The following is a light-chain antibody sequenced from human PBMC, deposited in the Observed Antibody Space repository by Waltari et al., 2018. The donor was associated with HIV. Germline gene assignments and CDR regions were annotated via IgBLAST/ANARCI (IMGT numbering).Light chain of an antibody. J-gene: IGLJ3*02. CDR2: MNS. CDR3: AAWDDSLSGWV. V-gene: IGLV1-47*01. Sequence: QSALTQPPSTSGTPGKTVTIPCSGRSSNIGDNYVSCNQQLPGTPPKLLIYMNSQRPSGVRDRFSGSKSGTSASLAINDLRSEDEAEYHCAAWDDSLSGWVFGGGTNLTVL. CDR1: SSNIGDNY.